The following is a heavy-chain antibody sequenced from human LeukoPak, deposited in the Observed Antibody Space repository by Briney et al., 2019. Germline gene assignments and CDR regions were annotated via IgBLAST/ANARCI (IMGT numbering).Heavy chain of an antibody. Sequence: GGSLRLSCAAPRFTFNSYTMNWVRQAPGKGLEWVSSISSSSNYIYYADSVKGRFTISRDNAKNSLYLQMKSLRAEDTAVYYCARTSHYVDIAATIPYGIYYFDYWGQGTLVTVSS. CDR3: ARTSHYVDIAATIPYGIYYFDY. CDR2: ISSSSNYI. D-gene: IGHD5-12*01. J-gene: IGHJ4*02. V-gene: IGHV3-21*01. CDR1: RFTFNSYT.